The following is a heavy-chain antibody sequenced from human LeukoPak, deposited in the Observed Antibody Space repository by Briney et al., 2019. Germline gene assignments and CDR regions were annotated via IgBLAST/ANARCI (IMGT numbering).Heavy chain of an antibody. CDR2: MNHSGSA. CDR1: GGSFSNYH. J-gene: IGHJ4*02. D-gene: IGHD3-22*01. CDR3: ARDDSSGEFDY. V-gene: IGHV4-34*01. Sequence: PSETLSLTCAVYGGSFSNYHWSWIRQPPGKGLEWIGEMNHSGSANYNPSLKSRVTISVDTSKNQFSLKLSSVTAADTAVYYCARDDSSGEFDYWGQGTLVTVSS.